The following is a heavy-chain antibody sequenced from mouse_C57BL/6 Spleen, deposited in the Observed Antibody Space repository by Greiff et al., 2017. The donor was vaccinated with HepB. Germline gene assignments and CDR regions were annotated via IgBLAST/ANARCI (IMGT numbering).Heavy chain of an antibody. Sequence: EVQLQQSGAELVRPGASVKLSCTASGFNIKDDYMHWVKQRPEQGLEWIGWIDPENGDTEYASKFQGKATITADTSSNTADLQLSSLTSEDTAVYYCTTGYYGNYDAYWGKGTLVTVAA. V-gene: IGHV14-4*01. J-gene: IGHJ3*01. D-gene: IGHD2-1*01. CDR2: IDPENGDT. CDR1: GFNIKDDY. CDR3: TTGYYGNYDAY.